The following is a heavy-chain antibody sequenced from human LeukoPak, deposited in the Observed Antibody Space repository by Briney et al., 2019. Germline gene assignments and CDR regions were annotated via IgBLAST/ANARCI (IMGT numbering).Heavy chain of an antibody. CDR3: ASHYGSGSFYSPFDY. CDR1: GHSISSYY. V-gene: IGHV4-59*01. CDR2: IYYSGST. J-gene: IGHJ4*02. Sequence: SETLSLTCTVSGHSISSYYWSWIRQPPGKGLEWIGFIYYSGSTNYNPSLKSRVTISLDTSKNQFSLKLNSVTAADTAVYYCASHYGSGSFYSPFDYWGQGTLVTVPS. D-gene: IGHD3-10*01.